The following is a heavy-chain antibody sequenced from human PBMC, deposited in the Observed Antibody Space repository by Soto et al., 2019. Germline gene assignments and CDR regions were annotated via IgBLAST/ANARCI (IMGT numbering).Heavy chain of an antibody. CDR1: GYTFTRYT. D-gene: IGHD2-15*01. CDR3: ARGIATGQLDP. Sequence: ASVKVSCKASGYTFTRYTMNWVRQAPGQRLEWMGWINPDNGNTKSSQKFEDRVIITRDTSASTAYMDLSSLRSEDTAVYYCARGIATGQLDPWGQGTLVTVSS. J-gene: IGHJ5*02. V-gene: IGHV1-3*01. CDR2: INPDNGNT.